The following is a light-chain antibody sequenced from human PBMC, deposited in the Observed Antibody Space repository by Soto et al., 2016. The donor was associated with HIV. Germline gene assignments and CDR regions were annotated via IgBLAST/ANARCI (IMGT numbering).Light chain of an antibody. CDR2: KAS. J-gene: IGKJ1*01. CDR3: QQYYTYT. Sequence: DIQMTQSPSTLSASVGDRVTITCRASQSLSSWLAWYQQKPGKAPKLLIYKASSLESGVPSRFSGSGSGTEFTLTISSLQPDDFATYYCQQYYTYTFGQGTKVDIK. V-gene: IGKV1-5*03. CDR1: QSLSSW.